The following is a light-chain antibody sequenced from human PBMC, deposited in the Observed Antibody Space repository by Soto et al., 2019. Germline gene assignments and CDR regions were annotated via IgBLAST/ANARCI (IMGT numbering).Light chain of an antibody. CDR3: QQYSAWPLT. CDR1: QSIRSN. Sequence: EIVMTQSPATLSVSPGERATLSCRASQSIRSNYLAWYQQKPGQAPRFLIHEISTRAPGIPARFSGSGSGTEFTLTISSLQSEDLAVYFCQQYSAWPLTFGPGTKVDI. CDR2: EIS. V-gene: IGKV3-15*01. J-gene: IGKJ3*01.